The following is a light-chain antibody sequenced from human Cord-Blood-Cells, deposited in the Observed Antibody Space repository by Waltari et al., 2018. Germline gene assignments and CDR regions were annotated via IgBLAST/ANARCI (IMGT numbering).Light chain of an antibody. CDR2: AAS. CDR3: QQSYSTPYT. J-gene: IGKJ2*01. Sequence: IQMTQSPSSLSASVGDRVTITCRASQSISSYLNWYQQKPGKAPKLLIYAASSLQSGVPSRFSGSGSGTDFTLTISSLQPEDCATYYCQQSYSTPYTFGQGTKREIK. CDR1: QSISSY. V-gene: IGKV1-39*01.